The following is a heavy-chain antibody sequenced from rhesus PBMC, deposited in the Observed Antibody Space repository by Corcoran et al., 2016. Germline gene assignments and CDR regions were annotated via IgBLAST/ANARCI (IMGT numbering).Heavy chain of an antibody. J-gene: IGHJ4*01. CDR1: GYSISSGYY. D-gene: IGHD1-7*02. CDR2: ITYSEST. Sequence: QVQLQESGPGLVKPSETLSLTCAVSGYSISSGYYWSWIRQPPGKGLEWIGYITYSESTSYHPSLKSRVTISRDTSKSQFSLKLSSVTAADTAVYYCARLTGTTNYWGQGVLVTVSS. V-gene: IGHV4-122*02. CDR3: ARLTGTTNY.